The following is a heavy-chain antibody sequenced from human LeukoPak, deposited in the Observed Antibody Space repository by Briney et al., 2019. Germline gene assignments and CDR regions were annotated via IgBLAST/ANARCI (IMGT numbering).Heavy chain of an antibody. CDR1: GFTFSSYS. CDR3: AREEGSSSFIDY. CDR2: ISSSSSYI. J-gene: IGHJ4*02. Sequence: GGSLRLSCAASGFTFSSYSMNWVRQAPGKGLEWVSSISSSSSYIYYADSVKGRFTVSRDNAKNSLYLQMNSLRAEDTAVYYCAREEGSSSFIDYWGQGTLVTVSS. V-gene: IGHV3-21*01. D-gene: IGHD6-13*01.